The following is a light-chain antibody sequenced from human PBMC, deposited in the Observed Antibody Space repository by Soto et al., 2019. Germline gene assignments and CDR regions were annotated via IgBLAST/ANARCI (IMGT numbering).Light chain of an antibody. CDR2: GAS. Sequence: EIVLTQSPGTLSLSPGERATLSCRASQSVSSSYLAWYQQKPGQAPRLLIYGASSRATGIPDRFGGSGSGTDFTLTISRVEPEDFAVYYCEQFGSSPLTFGQGTKVEVK. CDR1: QSVSSSY. V-gene: IGKV3-20*01. J-gene: IGKJ1*01. CDR3: EQFGSSPLT.